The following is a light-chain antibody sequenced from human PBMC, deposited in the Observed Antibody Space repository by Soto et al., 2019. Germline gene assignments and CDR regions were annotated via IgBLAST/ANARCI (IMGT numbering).Light chain of an antibody. CDR1: TGAVTSGHY. J-gene: IGLJ2*01. CDR3: LLSSDSGARV. V-gene: IGLV7-46*01. Sequence: QAVVTQEPSLTVSPGGTVTLTCGSSTGAVTSGHYPYWFQQKPGQAPRTLIYDTSKKHSWTPARFSGSLLGGKAALTLSGAQPEDEADYYCLLSSDSGARVFGGGTKLTVL. CDR2: DTS.